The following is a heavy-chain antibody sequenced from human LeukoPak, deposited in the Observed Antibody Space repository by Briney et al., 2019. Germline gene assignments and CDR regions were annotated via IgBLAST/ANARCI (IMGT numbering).Heavy chain of an antibody. J-gene: IGHJ4*02. CDR2: ISSSSSNI. V-gene: IGHV3-21*04. D-gene: IGHD1-26*01. CDR1: GFTFSSYN. CDR3: ARQVGATLDY. Sequence: GGSLRLSCAASGFTFSSYNMNWVRQAPGKGLEWVSSISSSSSNIYYADSVKGRFTISRDNAKNSLYLQMSSLRAEDTAVYYCARQVGATLDYWGQGTLVTVSS.